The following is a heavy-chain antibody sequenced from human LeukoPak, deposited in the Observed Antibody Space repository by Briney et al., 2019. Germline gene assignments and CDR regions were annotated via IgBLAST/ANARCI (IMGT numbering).Heavy chain of an antibody. V-gene: IGHV3-30*02. D-gene: IGHD3-10*01. CDR2: LRYDGSDK. CDR1: GFNFNNYG. Sequence: PGGSLRLSCAATGFNFNNYGIHWVRQAPGKGLDWVAYLRYDGSDKYYSDSVKGRFTISRDNSKNTVYLQMNSLRAEDTARYYCAKDRGELLWFGELNYWGQGTLVTVSS. CDR3: AKDRGELLWFGELNY. J-gene: IGHJ4*02.